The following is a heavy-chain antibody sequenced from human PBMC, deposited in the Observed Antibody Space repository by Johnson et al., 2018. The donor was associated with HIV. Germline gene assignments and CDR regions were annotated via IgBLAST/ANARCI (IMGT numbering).Heavy chain of an antibody. CDR1: GFTFSHYY. V-gene: IGHV3-11*04. CDR2: ISSSGSTI. CDR3: ANFGSSSSRSAFDI. J-gene: IGHJ3*02. Sequence: QVQLVESGGGLVKPGGSLRLSCAASGFTFSHYYMSWIRQAPGQGLEWVSYISSSGSTIYYADSVKGRFTISRDNSKNTLYLQMNSLRAEDTAVYYCANFGSSSSRSAFDIWGQGTMVTVSS. D-gene: IGHD6-6*01.